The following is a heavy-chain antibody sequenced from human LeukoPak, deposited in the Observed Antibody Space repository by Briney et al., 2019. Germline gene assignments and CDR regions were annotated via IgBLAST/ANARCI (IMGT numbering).Heavy chain of an antibody. Sequence: SETLSLTCTVSGGSISSYYWSWIRQPPGKGLEWIGYIYYSGSTNYNPSLKSRVTISVDTSKNQFSLKLSSVTAADTAVYYCARVGSYYHDSSGYSLEYNWFDPWGQGTLVTVSS. CDR1: GGSISSYY. CDR3: ARVGSYYHDSSGYSLEYNWFDP. V-gene: IGHV4-59*01. CDR2: IYYSGST. J-gene: IGHJ5*02. D-gene: IGHD3-22*01.